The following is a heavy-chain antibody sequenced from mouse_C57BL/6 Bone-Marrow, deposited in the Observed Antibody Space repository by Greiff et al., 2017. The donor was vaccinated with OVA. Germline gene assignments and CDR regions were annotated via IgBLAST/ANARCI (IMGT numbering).Heavy chain of an antibody. V-gene: IGHV7-1*01. J-gene: IGHJ1*03. CDR3: ARDDYYWYFDV. CDR1: GFTFSDFY. CDR2: SRNKANDYTT. Sequence: EVNVVESGGGLVQSGRSLRLSCATSGFTFSDFYMEWVRQAPGKGLEWIAASRNKANDYTTEYSASVKGRFIVSRDTSQSILYLQMNALIAEDTAIYYCARDDYYWYFDVWGTGTTVTVSS.